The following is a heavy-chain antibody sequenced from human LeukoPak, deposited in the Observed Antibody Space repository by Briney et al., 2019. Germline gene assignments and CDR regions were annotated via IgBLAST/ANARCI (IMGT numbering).Heavy chain of an antibody. D-gene: IGHD3-16*02. CDR1: GGSINAYY. CDR3: ARGTDYDYVWGSYRTFDY. V-gene: IGHV4-59*01. Sequence: KPSETLSLTCTVSGGSINAYYWSWIRQPPGKGLEWIGYIYYSGSTNYNPSLKSRVTISVDTSKNQFSLKLSSVTAADTAVYYCARGTDYDYVWGSYRTFDYWGQGTLVTVSS. CDR2: IYYSGST. J-gene: IGHJ4*02.